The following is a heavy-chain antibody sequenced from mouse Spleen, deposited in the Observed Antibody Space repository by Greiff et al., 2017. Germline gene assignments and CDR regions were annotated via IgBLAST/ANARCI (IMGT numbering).Heavy chain of an antibody. D-gene: IGHD4-1*01. V-gene: IGHV1-19*01. J-gene: IGHJ2*01. CDR3: ARRVGRRDYFDY. CDR1: GYTFTDYY. Sequence: VQLQQSGPVLVKPGASVKMSCKASGYTFTDYYMNWVKQSHGKSLEWIGVINPYNGGTSYNQKFKGKATLTVDKSSSTAYMELNSLTSEDSAVYYCARRVGRRDYFDYWGQGTTLTVSS. CDR2: INPYNGGT.